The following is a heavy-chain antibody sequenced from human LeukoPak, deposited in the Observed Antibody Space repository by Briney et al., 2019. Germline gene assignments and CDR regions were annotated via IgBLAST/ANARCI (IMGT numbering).Heavy chain of an antibody. V-gene: IGHV4-61*02. CDR1: GGSISSGSYY. Sequence: SETLSLTCTVSGGSISSGSYYWSWIRQPAGKGLEWIGRIYPSGSTNYNPSLKSRVTISVDTSKNQFSLKLSSVTAADTAVYYCARGGYCGGDCYFYYWDQGTLVTVSS. D-gene: IGHD2-21*02. J-gene: IGHJ4*02. CDR3: ARGGYCGGDCYFYY. CDR2: IYPSGST.